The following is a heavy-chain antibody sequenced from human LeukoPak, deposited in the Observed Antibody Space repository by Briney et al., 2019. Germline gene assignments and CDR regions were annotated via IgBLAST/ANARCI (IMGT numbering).Heavy chain of an antibody. V-gene: IGHV5-51*01. CDR3: ARQTYGSGSYDWFDP. D-gene: IGHD3-10*01. J-gene: IGHJ5*02. Sequence: GESLKISCKGSGYSFTSYWIGWVRQMPGEGLEWMGIIYPGDSDTRYSPSFQGQVTISADKSISTAYLQWSSLKASDTAMYYCARQTYGSGSYDWFDPWGQGTLVTVSS. CDR1: GYSFTSYW. CDR2: IYPGDSDT.